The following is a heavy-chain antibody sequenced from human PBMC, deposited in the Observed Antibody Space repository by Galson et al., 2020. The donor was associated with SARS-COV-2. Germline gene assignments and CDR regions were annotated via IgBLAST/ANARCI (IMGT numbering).Heavy chain of an antibody. D-gene: IGHD3-22*01. J-gene: IGHJ4*02. CDR1: GFSFGDYF. V-gene: IGHV3-11*06. Sequence: KIGESLKISCAASGFSFGDYFMTWIRQAPGKGLEWVSYINSGSTYTNYADSVRGRFTISRDNTKKSLYLQMNSLRAEDTTVYYCATSLYDSGIDSGTYYYGKFDNWGQGTLVSVSS. CDR2: INSGSTYT. CDR3: ATSLYDSGIDSGTYYYGKFDN.